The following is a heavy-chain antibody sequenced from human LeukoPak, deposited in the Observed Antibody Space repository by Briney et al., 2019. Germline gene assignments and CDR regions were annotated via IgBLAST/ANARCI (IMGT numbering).Heavy chain of an antibody. Sequence: GGSLRLSCAASGFTFSSYSMNWVRQAPGKGLEWVSYISSSSSTIYYADSVKGRFTISRDNAKNSLYLQMNSLRAEDTAVYYCARVKLFHARLCDYWGQGTLVTVSS. J-gene: IGHJ4*02. CDR2: ISSSSSTI. CDR3: ARVKLFHARLCDY. CDR1: GFTFSSYS. D-gene: IGHD2-21*01. V-gene: IGHV3-48*04.